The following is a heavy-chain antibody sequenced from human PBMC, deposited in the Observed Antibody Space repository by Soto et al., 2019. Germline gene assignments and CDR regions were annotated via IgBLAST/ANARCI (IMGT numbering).Heavy chain of an antibody. D-gene: IGHD3-9*01. CDR2: IYPGDSDT. V-gene: IGHV5-51*01. CDR1: GYSFTSYW. Sequence: PGESLKISCKGSGYSFTSYWIGWVRQMPGKGLEWMGIIYPGDSDTRYSPSFQGQVTISADKSISTAYLQWSSLKASDTAMYYCARQDDILTGYYTGPRHGMDVWGQGTTVTVSS. CDR3: ARQDDILTGYYTGPRHGMDV. J-gene: IGHJ6*02.